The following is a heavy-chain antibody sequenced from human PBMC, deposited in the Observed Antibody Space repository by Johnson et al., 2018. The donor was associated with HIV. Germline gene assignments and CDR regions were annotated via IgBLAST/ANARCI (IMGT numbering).Heavy chain of an antibody. D-gene: IGHD6-6*01. CDR3: AREYSSLSQGAFDI. Sequence: VQLVESGGGLVQPGRSLRLSCAASGFTFDDYAMHWVRQAPGKGLEWVSGISWNSGTIGYADSVKGRFIISRDNAKNSLNLQMNSLRAEDTAVYYCAREYSSLSQGAFDIWGQGTMVTVSS. CDR1: GFTFDDYA. CDR2: ISWNSGTI. V-gene: IGHV3-9*01. J-gene: IGHJ3*02.